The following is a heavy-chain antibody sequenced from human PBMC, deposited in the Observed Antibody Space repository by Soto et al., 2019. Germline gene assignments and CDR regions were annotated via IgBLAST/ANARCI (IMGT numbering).Heavy chain of an antibody. CDR1: GYTFTSYN. D-gene: IGHD3-10*01. CDR3: ARAAGRFGELFGFDP. V-gene: IGHV1-46*01. J-gene: IGHJ5*02. CDR2: INPRGFFT. Sequence: QVQLVQSGAEVKKPGASVKVSCKASGYTFTSYNIHWVRQAPGQGLEWVGMINPRGFFTTYAQKFRGRVTMTGDTSTSVVYMALTNLRSEDTAVYYCARAAGRFGELFGFDPWGQGTLVSVSS.